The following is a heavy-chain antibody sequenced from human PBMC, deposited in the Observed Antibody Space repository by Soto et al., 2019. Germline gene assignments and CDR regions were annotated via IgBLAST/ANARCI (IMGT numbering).Heavy chain of an antibody. J-gene: IGHJ6*02. D-gene: IGHD2-2*01. V-gene: IGHV1-2*02. CDR1: GYTFTGYY. Sequence: ASVKVSCNASGYTFTGYYIHLVRQAPGQGLEWMGWINPNSGGTDYAQRFQGRVTMTRDTSINTAYMELSSLRSEDTAVYYCARGLYCISSSCPRPYYYFGMDVWGQGTTVTVSS. CDR2: INPNSGGT. CDR3: ARGLYCISSSCPRPYYYFGMDV.